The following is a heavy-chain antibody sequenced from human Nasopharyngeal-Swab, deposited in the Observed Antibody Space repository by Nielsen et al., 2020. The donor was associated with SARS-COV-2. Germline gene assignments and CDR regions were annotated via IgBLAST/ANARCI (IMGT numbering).Heavy chain of an antibody. CDR1: GGSISSGGYY. V-gene: IGHV4-39*07. J-gene: IGHJ6*02. CDR2: INHSGST. D-gene: IGHD5-12*01. CDR3: ARASDFEYSGHATYGMDV. Sequence: SETLSLTCTVSGGSISSGGYYWSWIRQPPGKGLEWIGEINHSGSTNYNPSLKSRVTISADTSKNQFSLRLISVTAADTAVYYCARASDFEYSGHATYGMDVWGQGTTVTVSS.